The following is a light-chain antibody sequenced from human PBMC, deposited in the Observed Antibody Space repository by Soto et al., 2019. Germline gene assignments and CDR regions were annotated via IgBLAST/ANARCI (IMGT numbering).Light chain of an antibody. CDR1: QSVSRS. CDR3: QQYDNWPPIT. V-gene: IGKV3-15*01. Sequence: EIVMTQSPATLSVSPGERATLSCRASQSVSRSLAWYQRKPGQAPRLLIYGASTRATGIPARFSGSGSGTEFTLTISSLHSEDFAVYCCQQYDNWPPITFGQGTRLEIK. J-gene: IGKJ5*01. CDR2: GAS.